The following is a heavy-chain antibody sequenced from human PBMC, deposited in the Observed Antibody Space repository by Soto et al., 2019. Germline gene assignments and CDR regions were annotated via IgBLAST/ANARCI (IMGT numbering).Heavy chain of an antibody. CDR1: GGTLSSYA. J-gene: IGHJ4*02. Sequence: SVKVSCKASGGTLSSYAISWVRQAPGQGLEWMGGIIPIFGTANYAQKFQGRVTITADESTSTAYMELSSLRSEDTAVYYCASNWNYPTFDYWGQGTLVTVSS. V-gene: IGHV1-69*13. CDR2: IIPIFGTA. D-gene: IGHD1-7*01. CDR3: ASNWNYPTFDY.